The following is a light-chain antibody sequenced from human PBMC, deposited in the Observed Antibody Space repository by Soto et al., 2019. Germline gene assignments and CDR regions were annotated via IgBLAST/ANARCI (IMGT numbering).Light chain of an antibody. CDR3: TSWTTSTNMI. J-gene: IGLJ2*01. V-gene: IGLV2-14*03. CDR1: SSDIGAYNF. CDR2: DVN. Sequence: QSVLTQPASVSGSPGQSITISCTGTSSDIGAYNFVSWYQQHPGKAPKLMLYDVNIRPSGVSNRFSGSKSGNTASLTISGLQAEYEADYYWTSWTTSTNMIFGGGTKLTVL.